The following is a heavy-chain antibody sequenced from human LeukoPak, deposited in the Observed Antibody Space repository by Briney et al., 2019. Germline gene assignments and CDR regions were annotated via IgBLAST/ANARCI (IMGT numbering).Heavy chain of an antibody. CDR1: GFTFNSYW. Sequence: GGSLRLSCAASGFTFNSYWMSWVRQAPGKGLEGVAAIKEDGSVTFYVDSVKGGFSISRDNSKNSLYLQMNSLRAEDTAVYYCARYPRCFDYWGQGSLVTVSS. J-gene: IGHJ4*02. D-gene: IGHD4-17*01. CDR3: ARYPRCFDY. CDR2: IKEDGSVT. V-gene: IGHV3-7*03.